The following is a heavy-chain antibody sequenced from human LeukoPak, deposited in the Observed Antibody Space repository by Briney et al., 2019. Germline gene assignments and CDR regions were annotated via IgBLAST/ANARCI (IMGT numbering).Heavy chain of an antibody. V-gene: IGHV3-23*01. CDR2: ISGSCGST. D-gene: IGHD5-18*01. CDR1: GFTFSSYA. Sequence: PGGSLRLSCAASGFTFSSYAMSWVRQAPAKGLEWVSAISGSCGSTYYAHSVKGRFTISRDNSKNMLYLQMSSVRAEDTAVYYCAKSRQLWLGLFDYWGQGTLVTVSS. J-gene: IGHJ4*02. CDR3: AKSRQLWLGLFDY.